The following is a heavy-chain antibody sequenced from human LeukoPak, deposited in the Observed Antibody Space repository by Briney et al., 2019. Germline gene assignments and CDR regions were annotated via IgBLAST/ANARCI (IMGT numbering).Heavy chain of an antibody. V-gene: IGHV4-38-2*01. Sequence: PSETLSLTCAVSGNSISNTYYWGWIRQPPGKELEWIGSIYNSGSTHYNPSLKSRVTISVDTSKNQFSLKLSSVTAADTDVYYCARNSSGTYFDYWGQGTLVTVSS. CDR2: IYNSGST. D-gene: IGHD1-26*01. CDR1: GNSISNTYY. J-gene: IGHJ4*02. CDR3: ARNSSGTYFDY.